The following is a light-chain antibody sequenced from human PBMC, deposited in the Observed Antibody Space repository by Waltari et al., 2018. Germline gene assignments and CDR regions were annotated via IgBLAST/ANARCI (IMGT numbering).Light chain of an antibody. CDR1: QSVLYSSNNKNY. Sequence: DIVMTQSPDSLAVSLGESATINCKSSQSVLYSSNNKNYLAWYQQKPGQPPKMLIYWAYTRESGVPDRFRGSGAGTDFTLTISSLQAEDVAVYYCQQYYSTPYTFGQGTKLEIK. V-gene: IGKV4-1*01. CDR2: WAY. J-gene: IGKJ2*01. CDR3: QQYYSTPYT.